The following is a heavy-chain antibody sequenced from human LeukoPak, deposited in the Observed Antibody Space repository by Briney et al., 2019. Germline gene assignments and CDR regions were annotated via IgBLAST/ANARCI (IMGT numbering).Heavy chain of an antibody. J-gene: IGHJ5*02. Sequence: SETLSLTCTVSGGSISSGGYYWSWIRQHPGKGLEWIGYIYYSGSTYYNPSLKSRVTISVDTSKNQFSLKLSSVTAADTAVYYCARQNYYDSSGYRPAFDPWGQGTLVTVSS. CDR2: IYYSGST. CDR3: ARQNYYDSSGYRPAFDP. V-gene: IGHV4-31*03. CDR1: GGSISSGGYY. D-gene: IGHD3-22*01.